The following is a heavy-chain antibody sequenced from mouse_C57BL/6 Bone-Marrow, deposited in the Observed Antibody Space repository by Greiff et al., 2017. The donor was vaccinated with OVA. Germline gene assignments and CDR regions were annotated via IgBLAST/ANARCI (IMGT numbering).Heavy chain of an antibody. Sequence: EVQRVESGGGLVKPGGSLKLSCAASGFTFSSYAMSWVRQTPDKRLEWVATLSDGGSYTYYPDNVKGRFTISRDNAKNNLYLQMSHLKSEDTAMYYCARWLLLDYWGQGTTLTVSS. CDR3: ARWLLLDY. CDR2: LSDGGSYT. CDR1: GFTFSSYA. D-gene: IGHD2-3*01. V-gene: IGHV5-4*01. J-gene: IGHJ2*01.